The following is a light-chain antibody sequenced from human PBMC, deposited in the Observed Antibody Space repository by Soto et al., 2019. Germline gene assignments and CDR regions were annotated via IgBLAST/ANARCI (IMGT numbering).Light chain of an antibody. CDR2: DNN. CDR1: SSNIGNNY. V-gene: IGLV1-51*01. Sequence: VLTQPPSVSAAPGQEVTISCSGSSSNIGNNYVSWYQQLPGTAPKLLIFDNNQRPSGIPDRFSGSKSGTSATLGITGLQTGDEADYYCGTWDSSLTAYVFGPGTKVTVL. J-gene: IGLJ1*01. CDR3: GTWDSSLTAYV.